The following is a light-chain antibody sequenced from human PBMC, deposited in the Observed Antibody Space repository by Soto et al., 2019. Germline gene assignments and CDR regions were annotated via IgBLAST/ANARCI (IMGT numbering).Light chain of an antibody. J-gene: IGKJ5*01. Sequence: EIVLTQSPATLSLSPGERATLSCKASQSVSNFLAWYQQKPGQAPRLLIYDASNRATGIPARFSGSGSGTEFTLTISSLEPEDFAVYYCQQRRNWPPITFGQGTRLEI. V-gene: IGKV3-11*01. CDR2: DAS. CDR3: QQRRNWPPIT. CDR1: QSVSNF.